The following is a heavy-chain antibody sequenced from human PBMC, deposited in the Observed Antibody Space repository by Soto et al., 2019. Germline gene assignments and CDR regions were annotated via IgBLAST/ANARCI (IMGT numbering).Heavy chain of an antibody. J-gene: IGHJ3*02. Sequence: QVQLQESGPGLVKPSGTLSLTCAVSSGSISSSNWWSWVRQPPGKGLEWIGEIYHSGSTNYNPSLKGRVTISVDKSKNQFSLKLSSVTAADTAVYYCARGGFVTMIVERGFDIWGQGTMVTVSS. D-gene: IGHD3-22*01. V-gene: IGHV4-4*02. CDR3: ARGGFVTMIVERGFDI. CDR2: IYHSGST. CDR1: SGSISSSNW.